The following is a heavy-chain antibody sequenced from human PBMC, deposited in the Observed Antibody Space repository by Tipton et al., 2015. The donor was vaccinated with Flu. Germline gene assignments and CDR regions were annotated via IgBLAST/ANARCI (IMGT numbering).Heavy chain of an antibody. CDR2: ISNSGST. CDR1: GGSISSHY. D-gene: IGHD3-10*01. CDR3: SSYYIRAFDI. V-gene: IGHV4-4*07. Sequence: TLSLTCTVSGGSISSHYWSWLRQPAGKGLEWIGRISNSGSTNYNVSLESRLSMSRDSSKNQLSLRLTSATAADTAMYYCSSYYIRAFDIWGQGTMVTVSS. J-gene: IGHJ3*02.